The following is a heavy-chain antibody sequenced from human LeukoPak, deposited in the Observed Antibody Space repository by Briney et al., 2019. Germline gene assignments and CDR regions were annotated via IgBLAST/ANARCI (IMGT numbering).Heavy chain of an antibody. J-gene: IGHJ4*02. V-gene: IGHV3-23*01. CDR2: ISGSGDDT. CDR3: ARVYNYVFDY. CDR1: GFTFRRNA. D-gene: IGHD3-10*02. Sequence: PGGSLRLSCAASGFTFRRNAMAWVRQAPGKGLDWVSAISGSGDDTEYADSVKGRFTISRDNSKNTLYLQMNSLRAEDTAVYYCARVYNYVFDYWGQGTLVTVSS.